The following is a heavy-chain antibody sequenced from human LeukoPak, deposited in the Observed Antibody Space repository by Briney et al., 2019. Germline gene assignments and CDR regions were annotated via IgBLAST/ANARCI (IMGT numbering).Heavy chain of an antibody. V-gene: IGHV4-4*07. CDR2: FYSSGTT. Sequence: SETLSLTCTFSAGSISIYYWSWIRQPAGKGLEWIGRFYSSGTTNYNPSLKGRVTMSVDTSKSQFSLKLTSVTAADTAVYYCARDNGGWYFDYWGQGTLVTVSS. J-gene: IGHJ4*02. D-gene: IGHD2-8*01. CDR3: ARDNGGWYFDY. CDR1: AGSISIYY.